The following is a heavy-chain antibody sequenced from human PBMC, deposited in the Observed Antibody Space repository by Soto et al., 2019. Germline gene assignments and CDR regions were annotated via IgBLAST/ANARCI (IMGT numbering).Heavy chain of an antibody. D-gene: IGHD2-8*02. J-gene: IGHJ6*02. Sequence: ASVKVSCKSSDNTFTHYGINWVRQAPGQGLEWMGWISGYNGNTKYAQKFQDRVTMTADTSTRTAFMEVRSLTSDDTGVYFCAATGGNYFGLDVWGQGTTVPSP. V-gene: IGHV1-18*01. CDR2: ISGYNGNT. CDR3: AATGGNYFGLDV. CDR1: DNTFTHYG.